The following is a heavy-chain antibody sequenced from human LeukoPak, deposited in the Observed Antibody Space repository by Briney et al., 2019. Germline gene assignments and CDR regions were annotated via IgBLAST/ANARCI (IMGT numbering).Heavy chain of an antibody. CDR3: ARGVNCYDSRGYYTGHYMDV. Sequence: SETLSLTCAVYGGSFSSYYWSWIRQPPGKGLEWIGEINHSGSTNYNPSLKSRVTISVDTSKNQFSLKLSSVTAADTAVYYCARGVNCYDSRGYYTGHYMDVWGKGTTVTVSS. CDR1: GGSFSSYY. V-gene: IGHV4-34*01. J-gene: IGHJ6*03. D-gene: IGHD3-22*01. CDR2: INHSGST.